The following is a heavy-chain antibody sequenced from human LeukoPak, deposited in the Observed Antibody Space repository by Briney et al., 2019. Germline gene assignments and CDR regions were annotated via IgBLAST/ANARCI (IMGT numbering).Heavy chain of an antibody. CDR2: INSDGSDT. CDR1: GFIFSNYW. D-gene: IGHD3-22*01. CDR3: ARIRGGYYSDF. J-gene: IGHJ4*02. Sequence: PGGSLRLSCAASGFIFSNYWMHWVRQAPGRGLVWVSRINSDGSDTTYADSVKGRFTISRDNAHNTLYLRMNSLRAEDTAVYYCARIRGGYYSDFWGQGTLVTLSS. V-gene: IGHV3-74*01.